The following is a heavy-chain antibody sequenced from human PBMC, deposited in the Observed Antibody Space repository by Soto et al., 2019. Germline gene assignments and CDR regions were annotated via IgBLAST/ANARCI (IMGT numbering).Heavy chain of an antibody. CDR1: GFTFSSYG. V-gene: IGHV3-33*01. J-gene: IGHJ3*02. D-gene: IGHD3-10*01. Sequence: QVQLVESGGGVVQPGRSLRLSCAASGFTFSSYGMHWVRQAPGKGLEWVAVIWYDGSNKYYADSVKGRFTISRDNSKNTLYLQMNSLRAEDTAVYYCAREEYVVRGVVDAFDIWGQGTIVTVSS. CDR2: IWYDGSNK. CDR3: AREEYVVRGVVDAFDI.